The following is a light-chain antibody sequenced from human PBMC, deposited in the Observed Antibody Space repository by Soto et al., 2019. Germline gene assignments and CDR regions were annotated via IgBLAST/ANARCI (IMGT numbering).Light chain of an antibody. V-gene: IGKV3-15*01. CDR3: QHYRNWPPT. J-gene: IGKJ3*01. CDR2: YAS. CDR1: ESVHRN. Sequence: EMVMTQSPATLSVSPGQRVTLSCRASESVHRNLAWYQQKPGQGTSLLIYYASNRATGVPDRFTGSGSGTEFTLTISSLQSEDFGVYHCQHYRNWPPTFGPGTKVEIK.